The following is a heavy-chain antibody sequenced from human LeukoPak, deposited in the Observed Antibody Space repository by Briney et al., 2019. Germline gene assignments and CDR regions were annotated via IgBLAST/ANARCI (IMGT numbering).Heavy chain of an antibody. D-gene: IGHD6-13*01. CDR2: IYYSGST. Sequence: SETLSLTCTVSGGSISSYYWSWIRQPPGKGLEWIGYIYYSGSTNYNPSLKSRVTISVDTSKNQFSLKLSSVTAADTAVYHCAREGSSSSWDYWGQGTLVTVS. CDR3: AREGSSSSWDY. V-gene: IGHV4-59*01. CDR1: GGSISSYY. J-gene: IGHJ4*02.